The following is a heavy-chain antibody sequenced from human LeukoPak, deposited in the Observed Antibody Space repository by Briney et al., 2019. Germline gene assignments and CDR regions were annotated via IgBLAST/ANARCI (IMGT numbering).Heavy chain of an antibody. Sequence: SVKVSCKASGDTFSSYGINWVRQAPGQGLEWMGRIIPIFAIANYAQKFQGRVTITADKSTSTAYMELSSLRSEDTAVYYCARELEAADTTGWFDPWGQGTLVTVSS. J-gene: IGHJ5*02. V-gene: IGHV1-69*04. CDR3: ARELEAADTTGWFDP. CDR2: IIPIFAIA. D-gene: IGHD6-13*01. CDR1: GDTFSSYG.